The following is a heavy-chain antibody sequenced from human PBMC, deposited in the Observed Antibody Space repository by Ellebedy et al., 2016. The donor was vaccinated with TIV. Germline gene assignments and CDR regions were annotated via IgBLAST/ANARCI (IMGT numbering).Heavy chain of an antibody. V-gene: IGHV3-23*01. CDR3: AKDHVSSGWPTFDS. CDR2: MNGGSGVT. J-gene: IGHJ4*02. D-gene: IGHD6-19*01. CDR1: GFTFSTYS. Sequence: GESLKISXAASGFTFSTYSMDWVRQTPGKGLEWVSSMNGGSGVTYYADSVRGRFAISRDISKNTLYLVINSLRAEDTAVYYCAKDHVSSGWPTFDSWGQGVLVAVSS.